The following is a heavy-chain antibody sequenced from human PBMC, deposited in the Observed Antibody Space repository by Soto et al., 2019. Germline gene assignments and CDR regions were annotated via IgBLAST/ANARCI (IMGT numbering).Heavy chain of an antibody. CDR3: ARGDATKIVVTTYYAMDV. J-gene: IGHJ6*02. CDR2: IIPVFGTA. V-gene: IGHV1-69*12. CDR1: GGSLSNYG. D-gene: IGHD4-17*01. Sequence: QVQLVQSGAEVKKPGSSVKVSCKASGGSLSNYGISWVRQAPGQGLEWMGGIIPVFGTANYAQKFQGRVTITAEETTNTGYMDVSSMTSEDTAVYYCARGDATKIVVTTYYAMDVWGQGTTVTVSS.